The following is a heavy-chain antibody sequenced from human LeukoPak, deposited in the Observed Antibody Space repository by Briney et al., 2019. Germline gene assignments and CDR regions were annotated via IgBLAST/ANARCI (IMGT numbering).Heavy chain of an antibody. V-gene: IGHV4-39*01. D-gene: IGHD1-7*01. CDR3: ARQAIMELQLIY. CDR2: IYYSGST. CDR1: GGSISSSSYF. Sequence: SETLSLTCTVSGGSISSSSYFWGWIRQPPGKGLEWIGSIYYSGSTYYNPSLKSRVTLSVDTSKNQFSLKLTSVTAADTAVYYCARQAIMELQLIYWGQGTLVTVSS. J-gene: IGHJ4*02.